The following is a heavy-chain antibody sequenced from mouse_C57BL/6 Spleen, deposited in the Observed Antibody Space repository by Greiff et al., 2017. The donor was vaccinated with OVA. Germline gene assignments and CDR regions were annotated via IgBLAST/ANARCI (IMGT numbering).Heavy chain of an antibody. V-gene: IGHV5-15*01. J-gene: IGHJ4*01. CDR2: LSNLAYSI. D-gene: IGHD2-4*01. CDR3: ARQGPLITTGAMDY. Sequence: EVQGVESGGGLVQPGGSLKLSCAASGFTFSDYGMAWVRQAPRKGPEWVAFLSNLAYSIYYADTVTGRSTISRENAKNTLYLEMSSLRSEDTAMYYCARQGPLITTGAMDYWGQGTSVTVSS. CDR1: GFTFSDYG.